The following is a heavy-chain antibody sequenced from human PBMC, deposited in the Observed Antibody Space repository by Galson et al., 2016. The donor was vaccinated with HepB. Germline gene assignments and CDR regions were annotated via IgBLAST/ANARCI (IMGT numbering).Heavy chain of an antibody. D-gene: IGHD1-26*01. Sequence: SLRLSCAASGLTFISYGMNWVRQAPGKGLEWVSGISGSGGSTYYSDSVKGRFTISRDNSKNTLYLHMSSLSAEDTAVYYCAKVPPMELYFDYWGQGTLVTVSS. V-gene: IGHV3-23*01. CDR3: AKVPPMELYFDY. CDR2: ISGSGGST. CDR1: GLTFISYG. J-gene: IGHJ4*02.